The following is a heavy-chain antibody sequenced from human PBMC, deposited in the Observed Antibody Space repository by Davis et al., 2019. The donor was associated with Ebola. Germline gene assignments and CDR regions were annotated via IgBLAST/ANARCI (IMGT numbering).Heavy chain of an antibody. CDR3: ARQYSTVWYHFDYFDY. CDR2: ISGTTNNI. CDR1: GFSFSIYG. D-gene: IGHD6-19*01. Sequence: PGGSLRLSCAASGFSFSIYGMNWVRQAPGKGLEWVAYISGTTNNIYYADSVKGRFTVSRDNSKNTVFLQMNSLTAEDTAVYYCARQYSTVWYHFDYFDYWGQGIPVTVSS. J-gene: IGHJ4*02. V-gene: IGHV3-48*04.